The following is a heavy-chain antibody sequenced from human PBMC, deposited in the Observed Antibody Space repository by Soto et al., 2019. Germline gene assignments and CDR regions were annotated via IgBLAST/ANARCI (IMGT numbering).Heavy chain of an antibody. CDR1: GGSFSGYY. CDR3: ARDLYTHMDV. CDR2: INHSGST. V-gene: IGHV4-34*09. D-gene: IGHD2-2*02. J-gene: IGHJ6*02. Sequence: SETLSLTCAVYGGSFSGYYWSWIRQPPGKGLEWIGEINHSGSTNYNPSLKSRVTISVDTSKNQFSLKLSSVTAADTAVYYCARDLYTHMDVWGQGTTVTVSS.